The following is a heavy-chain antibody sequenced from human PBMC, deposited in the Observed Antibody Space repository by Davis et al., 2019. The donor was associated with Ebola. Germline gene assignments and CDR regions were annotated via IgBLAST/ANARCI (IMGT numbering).Heavy chain of an antibody. V-gene: IGHV4-59*01. CDR1: GGPISSYY. J-gene: IGHJ6*03. Sequence: PSETLSLTCTVSGGPISSYYWSWIRQPPGKGLEWIGYIYYSGSTNYNPSLKSRVTISVDTSKNQFSLKLSSVTAADTAVYYCARIRRVGYCSSTSCSRGRYMDVWGKGTTVTVSS. CDR2: IYYSGST. CDR3: ARIRRVGYCSSTSCSRGRYMDV. D-gene: IGHD2-2*01.